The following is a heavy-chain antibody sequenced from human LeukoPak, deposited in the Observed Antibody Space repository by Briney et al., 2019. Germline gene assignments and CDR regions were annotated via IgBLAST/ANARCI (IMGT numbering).Heavy chain of an antibody. CDR2: ISCDGSNK. CDR3: AKDLRQWLVHSYFDY. V-gene: IGHV3-30*18. J-gene: IGHJ4*02. Sequence: PGGSLRLSCAASGFTFSSYGMHWVRQAPGKGLEWVAVISCDGSNKYYADSVKGRFTISRDNSKNTLYLQMNSLRAEDTAVYYCAKDLRQWLVHSYFDYWGQGTLVTVSS. D-gene: IGHD6-19*01. CDR1: GFTFSSYG.